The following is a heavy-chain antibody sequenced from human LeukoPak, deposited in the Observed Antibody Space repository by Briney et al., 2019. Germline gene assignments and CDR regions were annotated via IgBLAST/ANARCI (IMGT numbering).Heavy chain of an antibody. CDR3: ARGSRHVDYSDSKNPEIYYFDY. J-gene: IGHJ4*02. Sequence: PGGSLRLSCAASGFTFSSTSMNWVRQAPGKGLEWVSSISSGSSYIFYADSVKGRFTISRDNAKNSLYLQMNSLRAEDTAVYYCARGSRHVDYSDSKNPEIYYFDYWGQGTLVTVSS. CDR1: GFTFSSTS. V-gene: IGHV3-21*04. D-gene: IGHD3-22*01. CDR2: ISSGSSYI.